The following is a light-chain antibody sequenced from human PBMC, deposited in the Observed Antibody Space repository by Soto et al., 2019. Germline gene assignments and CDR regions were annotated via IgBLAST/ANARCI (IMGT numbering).Light chain of an antibody. CDR2: GAS. J-gene: IGKJ4*01. Sequence: EIVMTQSPATLSVSPGERATLSCRASQSIANRLAWYQQKPXQAPRLLIYGASTRATGVPARFSGSGSGTEFTLTISSLQSEDFAVYYCQQYNNWLALTFGGGTKVEIK. V-gene: IGKV3-15*01. CDR1: QSIANR. CDR3: QQYNNWLALT.